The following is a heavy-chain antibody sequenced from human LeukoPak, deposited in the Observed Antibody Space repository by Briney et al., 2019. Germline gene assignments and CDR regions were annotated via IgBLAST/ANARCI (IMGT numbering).Heavy chain of an antibody. D-gene: IGHD2-21*02. J-gene: IGHJ4*02. CDR2: IYYTGTT. CDR3: ARAPIVVVTAIHLPAYYFDY. V-gene: IGHV4-39*07. Sequence: SETLSLTCTVSGGSITSSSYHWGWIRQPPGKGLEWIGSIYYTGTTYYNPSLKSRVSIFVDTSKNQFSLRLTSVNAADTAVYYCARAPIVVVTAIHLPAYYFDYWGQGTLVTVSS. CDR1: GGSITSSSYH.